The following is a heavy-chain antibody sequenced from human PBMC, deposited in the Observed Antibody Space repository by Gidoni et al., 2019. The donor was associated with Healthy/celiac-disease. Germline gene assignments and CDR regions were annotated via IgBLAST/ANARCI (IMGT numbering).Heavy chain of an antibody. CDR3: ARDSGGWYDVTGWFDP. CDR2: IWYDGSKK. CDR1: GFTFSRYG. D-gene: IGHD2-15*01. J-gene: IGHJ5*02. V-gene: IGHV3-33*01. Sequence: QVQLVASGGGVVQPGRSLRLSCAASGFTFSRYGMHWVRSAPGKGLAWVAGIWYDGSKKYYAESVKGRFTIARDNSKNRLYRQMNSRRAEDTAVYYGARDSGGWYDVTGWFDPWGQGTLVTVSS.